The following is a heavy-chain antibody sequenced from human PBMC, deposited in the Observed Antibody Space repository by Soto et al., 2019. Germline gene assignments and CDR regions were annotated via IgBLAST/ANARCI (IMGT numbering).Heavy chain of an antibody. D-gene: IGHD3-22*01. V-gene: IGHV3-23*01. CDR3: AKDLLYYYDSSGHQIN. CDR2: ISGSGGST. Sequence: GGSLRLSCAASGFTFSSYAMSWVRQAPGKGLEWVSAISGSGGSTYYADSVKGRFTISRDNSKNTLYLQMNSLRAEDTAVYYCAKDLLYYYDSSGHQINWGQGTLVTVSS. J-gene: IGHJ4*02. CDR1: GFTFSSYA.